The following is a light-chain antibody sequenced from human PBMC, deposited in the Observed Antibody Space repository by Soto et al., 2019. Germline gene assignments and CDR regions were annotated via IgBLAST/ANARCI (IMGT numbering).Light chain of an antibody. CDR3: QQYGNSVR. CDR1: ERVGSSH. CDR2: ASS. Sequence: DIVLTQSPCTLSLSPGERATLSCRASERVGSSHVAWYQQKPGQAPRLLIYASSSRATGIPERFSGSGSGAEFTLTISRVEPEDFAVYHCQQYGNSVRFGQGTKVQI. V-gene: IGKV3-20*01. J-gene: IGKJ1*01.